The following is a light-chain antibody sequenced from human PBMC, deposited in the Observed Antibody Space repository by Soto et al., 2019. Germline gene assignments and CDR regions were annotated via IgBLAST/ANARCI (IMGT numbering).Light chain of an antibody. CDR1: QSIANY. CDR3: QQTYKTPPT. Sequence: DIQMTQSPSFLSASVGDRVTITCRASQSIANYLNWYQQKPGKAPKLLIEGIYNLQGGVPSRVSGSGSGTDFTLTISSLQPEDFATYYCQQTYKTPPTFGGGTKVEIK. V-gene: IGKV1-39*01. J-gene: IGKJ4*01. CDR2: GIY.